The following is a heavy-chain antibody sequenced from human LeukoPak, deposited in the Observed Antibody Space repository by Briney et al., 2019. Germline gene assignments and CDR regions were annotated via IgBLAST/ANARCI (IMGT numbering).Heavy chain of an antibody. V-gene: IGHV4-30-4*01. D-gene: IGHD3-10*01. CDR3: ARGSITMVRGVIINWFDP. CDR1: GGSISSGDYY. CDR2: IYYSGST. J-gene: IGHJ5*02. Sequence: SQTLSLTCTVSGGSISSGDYYWSWIRQPPGMGLEWIGYIYYSGSTYYNPSLKSRVTISVDTSKNQFSLKLSSVTAADTAVYYCARGSITMVRGVIINWFDPWGQGTLVTVSS.